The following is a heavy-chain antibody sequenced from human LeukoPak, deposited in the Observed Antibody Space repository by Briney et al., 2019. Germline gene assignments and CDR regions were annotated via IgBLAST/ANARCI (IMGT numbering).Heavy chain of an antibody. CDR2: ISYNGSNK. J-gene: IGHJ4*02. Sequence: GGSLRLSCAASGFTFSSYGMHWVRQAPGKGPEWVAVISYNGSNKYYADSVKGRFTISRDNSKNTLYLQMNSLRAEDTAVYYCARERPGIAAAGTFDYWGQGTLVTVSS. CDR3: ARERPGIAAAGTFDY. CDR1: GFTFSSYG. D-gene: IGHD6-13*01. V-gene: IGHV3-30*19.